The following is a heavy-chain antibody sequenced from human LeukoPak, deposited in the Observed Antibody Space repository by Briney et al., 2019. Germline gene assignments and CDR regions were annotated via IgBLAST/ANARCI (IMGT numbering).Heavy chain of an antibody. CDR2: INPNSGGT. V-gene: IGHV1-2*02. CDR3: ARASPGSSGYYRFDY. CDR1: GYTFTDYF. J-gene: IGHJ4*02. D-gene: IGHD3-22*01. Sequence: ASVKVSCKASGYTFTDYFMHWVRQAPGQGLEWMGWINPNSGGTNYAHKFQGRVTMTRDMSTSTVYMELSSLRSEDTAVYYCARASPGSSGYYRFDYWGQGTLVTVSS.